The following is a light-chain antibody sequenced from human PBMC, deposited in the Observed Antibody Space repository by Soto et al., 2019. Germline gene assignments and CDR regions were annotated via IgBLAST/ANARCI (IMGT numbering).Light chain of an antibody. V-gene: IGKV3-20*01. CDR1: QSVSNY. CDR2: GAS. J-gene: IGKJ1*01. Sequence: EIVLTQSPGTLSLSPGERATLSCRASQSVSNYLAWYQQKPGQAPRLLIYGASSRATGIPDRLSGSGSGTDFPPTISRLEPEDCAVYYLQQYGTFRTFGQGTKVESK. CDR3: QQYGTFRT.